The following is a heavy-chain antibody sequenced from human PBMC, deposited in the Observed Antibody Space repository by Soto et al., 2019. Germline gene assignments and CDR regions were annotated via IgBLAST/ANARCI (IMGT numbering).Heavy chain of an antibody. CDR3: ARDPYSSGWLNWFDP. V-gene: IGHV1-18*01. CDR1: GYTFTSYG. Sequence: VASVKVSCKASGYTFTSYGISWVRQAPGQGLEWMGWISAYNGNTNYAQKLQGRVTMTTDTSTSTAYMELRSLRSDDTAVYYCARDPYSSGWLNWFDPWGQGTLVTVSS. D-gene: IGHD6-19*01. J-gene: IGHJ5*02. CDR2: ISAYNGNT.